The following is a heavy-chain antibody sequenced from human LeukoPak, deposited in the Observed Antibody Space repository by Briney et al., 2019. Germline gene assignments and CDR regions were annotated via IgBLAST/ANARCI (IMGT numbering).Heavy chain of an antibody. Sequence: PGGSLRLSCAASGFTFSSYSMNWVRQAPGKGLEWVSYISSSSSTIYYADSVKGRFTISRDNAKNSLYLQMNSLRAEDTAVYYCARDPSSLYYYYYYMDVWGKGTTVTVSS. CDR3: ARDPSSLYYYYYYMDV. D-gene: IGHD2-2*01. V-gene: IGHV3-48*01. J-gene: IGHJ6*03. CDR2: ISSSSSTI. CDR1: GFTFSSYS.